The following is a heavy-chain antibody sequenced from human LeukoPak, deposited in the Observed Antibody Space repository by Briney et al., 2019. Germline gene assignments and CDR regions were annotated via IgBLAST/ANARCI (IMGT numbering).Heavy chain of an antibody. J-gene: IGHJ4*02. Sequence: SSETLSLTCTVSGGSVSSGSYYWSWIRQPPGKGLEWIGYIYHSGSTYYNPSLKSRVTISVDRSKNQFSLKLSSVTAADTAVYYCASYSSGWYGYYFDYWGQGTLVTVSS. CDR2: IYHSGST. V-gene: IGHV4-61*01. D-gene: IGHD6-19*01. CDR1: GGSVSSGSYY. CDR3: ASYSSGWYGYYFDY.